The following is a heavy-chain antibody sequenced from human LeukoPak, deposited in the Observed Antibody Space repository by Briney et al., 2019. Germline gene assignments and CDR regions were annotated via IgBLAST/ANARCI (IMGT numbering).Heavy chain of an antibody. CDR3: ARGAWATRLGS. V-gene: IGHV4-34*01. Sequence: SETLSLTCAVYGESLNSYYWSWVRQPPGEGLEWIGEIYESGTTEYNPSLKGRVTISMVPSKQRFSLSLSSVTAADTAVYYCARGAWATRLGSWGLGTPVIVSS. CDR1: GESLNSYY. CDR2: IYESGTT. J-gene: IGHJ4*02. D-gene: IGHD2-15*01.